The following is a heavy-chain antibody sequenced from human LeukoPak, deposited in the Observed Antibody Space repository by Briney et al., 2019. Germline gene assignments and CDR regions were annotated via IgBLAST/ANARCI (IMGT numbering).Heavy chain of an antibody. D-gene: IGHD5-12*01. CDR2: IYYSGST. CDR1: GGSISSGGYY. J-gene: IGHJ4*02. V-gene: IGHV4-31*03. Sequence: SETLSLTCTVSGGSISSGGYYWSWIRQHPGKGLEWIGYIYYSGSTYYNPSLKSRVTISVDTSKNQFSLKLSSVTAADTAGYYCARAHHTDIVATTYFDYWGQGTLVTVSS. CDR3: ARAHHTDIVATTYFDY.